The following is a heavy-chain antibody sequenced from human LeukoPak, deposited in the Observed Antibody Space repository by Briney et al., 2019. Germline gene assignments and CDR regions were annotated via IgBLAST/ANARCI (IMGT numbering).Heavy chain of an antibody. CDR1: GFTFSSYG. Sequence: GGSLRLSCAASGFTFSSYGMHWVRQAPGKGLEWVAFIRYDGSNKYYADSVKGRFTISRDNPKNTLYLQMNSLRAEDTAVYYCAKDLGSSGWYGDYWGQGTLVTVSS. CDR3: AKDLGSSGWYGDY. J-gene: IGHJ4*02. D-gene: IGHD6-19*01. V-gene: IGHV3-30*02. CDR2: IRYDGSNK.